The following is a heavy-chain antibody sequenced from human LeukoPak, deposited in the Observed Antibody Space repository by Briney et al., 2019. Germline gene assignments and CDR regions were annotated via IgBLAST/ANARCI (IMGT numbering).Heavy chain of an antibody. CDR3: AKRGVTWYFDY. V-gene: IGHV4-38-2*01. J-gene: IGHJ4*01. D-gene: IGHD3-10*01. Sequence: SETLSLTCAVSGYSISSGYYWGWIRQPPGKGLEWIGSIYHSGSTYYNPSLKSRVTISVDTSKNQFSLKLSSVTAADTAVYCCAKRGVTWYFDYWGQGILVTVSS. CDR2: IYHSGST. CDR1: GYSISSGYY.